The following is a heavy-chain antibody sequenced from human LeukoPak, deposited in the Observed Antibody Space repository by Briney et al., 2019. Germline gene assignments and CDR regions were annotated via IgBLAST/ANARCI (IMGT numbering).Heavy chain of an antibody. D-gene: IGHD5-18*01. V-gene: IGHV3-30-3*01. CDR3: ARGGIQLWLHWFDP. Sequence: PGGSLRLSCAASGFTSSTYVMNWVRQAPGKGLEWVAVISYDGTNKYYADSVKGRFTISRDNSKNTLYLQLNSLRAEDTAVYYCARGGIQLWLHWFDPWGQGTLVTVSS. CDR2: ISYDGTNK. CDR1: GFTSSTYV. J-gene: IGHJ5*02.